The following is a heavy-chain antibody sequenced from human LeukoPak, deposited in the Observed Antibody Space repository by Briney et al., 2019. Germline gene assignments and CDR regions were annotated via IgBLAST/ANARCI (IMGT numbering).Heavy chain of an antibody. D-gene: IGHD6-19*01. J-gene: IGHJ4*02. CDR2: IYYSGST. CDR3: ARQVVAVAGTGYFDY. Sequence: SETLSLTCTVSGGSIRSSSYYWGWIRHPPGKGLEWIGSIYYSGSTYYNASLKSRGTISVGTSKNQFSLKLNSVTAADTAVYFCARQVVAVAGTGYFDYWGQGTLVTVSS. V-gene: IGHV4-39*01. CDR1: GGSIRSSSYY.